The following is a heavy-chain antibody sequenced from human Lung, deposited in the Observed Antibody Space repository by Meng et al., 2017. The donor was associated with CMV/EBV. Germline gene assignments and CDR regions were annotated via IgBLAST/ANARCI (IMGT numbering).Heavy chain of an antibody. Sequence: SGFTFGSYWMSWVRQAPGKGLEWVANIKQDGSEKYYVDSVKGRFTISRDNAKNSLYLQMNSLRAEDTAVYYCARENYYDSSGYPGAFFDYWXQGTXVTVSS. CDR3: ARENYYDSSGYPGAFFDY. D-gene: IGHD3-22*01. V-gene: IGHV3-7*01. CDR1: GFTFGSYW. J-gene: IGHJ4*02. CDR2: IKQDGSEK.